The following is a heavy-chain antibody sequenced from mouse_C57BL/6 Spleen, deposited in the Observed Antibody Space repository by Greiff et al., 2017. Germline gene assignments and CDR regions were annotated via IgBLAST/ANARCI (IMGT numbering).Heavy chain of an antibody. CDR2: ISYDGSN. CDR3: ARRDGHWYFDV. D-gene: IGHD2-3*01. J-gene: IGHJ1*03. V-gene: IGHV3-6*01. Sequence: EVKLVESGPGLVKPSQSLSLTCSVTGYSITSGYYRNWIRQFPGNKLEWMGYISYDGSNNYNPSLKNRNSITRDTSKNPFFLKLNSVTTEDTATDYCARRDGHWYFDVWGTGTTVTVSA. CDR1: GYSITSGYY.